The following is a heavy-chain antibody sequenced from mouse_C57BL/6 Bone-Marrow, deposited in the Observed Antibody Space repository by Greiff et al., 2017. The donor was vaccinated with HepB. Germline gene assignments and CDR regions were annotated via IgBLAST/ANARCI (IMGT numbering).Heavy chain of an antibody. CDR2: INYDGSST. Sequence: EVKLVESEGGLVQPGSSMKLSCTASGFTFSDYYIAWVRQVPEKGLEWVANINYDGSSTYYLDSLKSRFIISRDNAKNILYLQMSSLKSEDTATYYCARGDYGSSYPYFDYWGQGTTLTVSS. CDR3: ARGDYGSSYPYFDY. V-gene: IGHV5-16*01. D-gene: IGHD1-1*01. CDR1: GFTFSDYY. J-gene: IGHJ2*01.